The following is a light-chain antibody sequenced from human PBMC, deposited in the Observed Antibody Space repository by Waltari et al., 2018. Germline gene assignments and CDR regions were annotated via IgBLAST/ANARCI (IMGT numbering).Light chain of an antibody. CDR2: WAS. CDR3: QQYYSTPPT. Sequence: DIVMTQSPDSLAVSLGERATINCKSSQSVLYSSNNKKYLAWYQQKPGQPPKLLIYWASTRESGVPDRFSGSGSGTDFTLTIRSLEAEDVAVYYCQQYYSTPPTFGQGTKVEIK. CDR1: QSVLYSSNNKKY. J-gene: IGKJ1*01. V-gene: IGKV4-1*01.